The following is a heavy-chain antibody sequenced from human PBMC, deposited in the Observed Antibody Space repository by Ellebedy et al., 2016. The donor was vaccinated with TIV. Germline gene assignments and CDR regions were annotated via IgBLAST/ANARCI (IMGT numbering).Heavy chain of an antibody. Sequence: PGGSLRLSCAASGFTVNSYFMTWVRQAPGKGLEWVSIIYKDGGTNYTDSVLGRLTISRDNSENTLYLQMDSLRAEDTAVYYCARDPGGGGNYGDNWFDPWGQGTLVTVSS. CDR1: GFTVNSYF. CDR2: IYKDGGT. CDR3: ARDPGGGGNYGDNWFDP. J-gene: IGHJ5*02. D-gene: IGHD4-17*01. V-gene: IGHV3-66*01.